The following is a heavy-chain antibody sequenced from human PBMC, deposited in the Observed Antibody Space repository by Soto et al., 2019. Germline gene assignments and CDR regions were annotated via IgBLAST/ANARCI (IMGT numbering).Heavy chain of an antibody. J-gene: IGHJ6*02. CDR3: ARDRHYYDSSGYYIGGMDV. CDR1: GGSISSGGYY. V-gene: IGHV4-31*03. Sequence: SETLSLTCTVSGGSISSGGYYWSWIRQHPGKGLEWIGYIYYSGSTYYNPSLKSRVTISVDTSKNQFSLKLSSVTAADMAVYYCARDRHYYDSSGYYIGGMDVWGQGTTVTVSS. D-gene: IGHD3-22*01. CDR2: IYYSGST.